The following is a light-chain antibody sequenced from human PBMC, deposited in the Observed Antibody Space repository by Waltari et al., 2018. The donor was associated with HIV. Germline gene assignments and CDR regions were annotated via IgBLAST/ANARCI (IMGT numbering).Light chain of an antibody. CDR2: ETT. J-gene: IGLJ1*01. CDR1: GSNLGNNY. V-gene: IGLV1-51*02. Sequence: QSVLTQPPSVSAAPGQKVTVSCSGSGSNLGNNYVSWYQQLPGTAPKLLIYETTKRPSGIPDRFSGSKSGTSATLGITGLQTGDEADYYCGTWDNSLGGYIFGSGTKVTV. CDR3: GTWDNSLGGYI.